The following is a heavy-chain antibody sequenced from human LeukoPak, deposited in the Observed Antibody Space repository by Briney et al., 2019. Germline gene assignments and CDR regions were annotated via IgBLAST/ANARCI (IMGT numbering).Heavy chain of an antibody. CDR2: IIPIFGTA. CDR3: ARALGRDCSSTSCYFDY. Sequence: ASLKDSCKASQGTFSSYAISWVRQAPGQGLDWMEGIIPIFGTANYAQKFQGRVTITTDESTSTAYMELSSLRSEDTAVYYCARALGRDCSSTSCYFDYWGQGTLVTVSS. D-gene: IGHD2-2*01. CDR1: QGTFSSYA. V-gene: IGHV1-69*05. J-gene: IGHJ4*02.